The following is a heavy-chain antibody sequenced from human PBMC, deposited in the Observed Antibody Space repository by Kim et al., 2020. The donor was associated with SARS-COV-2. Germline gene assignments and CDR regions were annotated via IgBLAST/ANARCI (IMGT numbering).Heavy chain of an antibody. V-gene: IGHV4-34*01. Sequence: SETLSLTCAVYGGSFSGYYWSWIRQPPGKGLEWIGEINHSGSTNYNPSLKSRVTISVDTSKNQFSLKLSSVTAADTAVYYCARVRKSSGCPSDYWGQGTLVTVSS. CDR1: GGSFSGYY. J-gene: IGHJ4*02. CDR2: INHSGST. CDR3: ARVRKSSGCPSDY. D-gene: IGHD6-19*01.